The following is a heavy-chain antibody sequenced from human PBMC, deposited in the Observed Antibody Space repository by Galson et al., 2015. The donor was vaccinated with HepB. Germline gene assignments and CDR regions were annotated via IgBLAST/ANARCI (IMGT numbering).Heavy chain of an antibody. J-gene: IGHJ6*02. CDR1: GFTFSHYG. CDR3: AKDLAYYPSASSPSSYYFYYGMDA. CDR2: ISFDGSNK. D-gene: IGHD3-10*01. Sequence: SLRLSCAASGFTFSHYGIHWVRQAPGKGLEWVAVISFDGSNKYYADSVKGRFTISRDNSKNALFLQMDSLRAEDTAVYYCAKDLAYYPSASSPSSYYFYYGMDAWGQGTTVTVSS. V-gene: IGHV3-30*18.